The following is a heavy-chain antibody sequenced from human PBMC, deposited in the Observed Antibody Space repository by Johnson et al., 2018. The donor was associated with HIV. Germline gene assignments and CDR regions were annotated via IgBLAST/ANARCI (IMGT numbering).Heavy chain of an antibody. V-gene: IGHV3-30*18. J-gene: IGHJ3*02. CDR3: AKSIAAAGTNAFDI. D-gene: IGHD6-13*01. Sequence: QVQLVESGGGVVQPGRSLRLSCAASGFTFSYYGIHWVRQAPGKGLEWVAVISYAGSDKYYSDSVKGRFTISRDNSKNTLYLQMNSLRAEDTAVYYCAKSIAAAGTNAFDIWGQGTMVTVSS. CDR1: GFTFSYYG. CDR2: ISYAGSDK.